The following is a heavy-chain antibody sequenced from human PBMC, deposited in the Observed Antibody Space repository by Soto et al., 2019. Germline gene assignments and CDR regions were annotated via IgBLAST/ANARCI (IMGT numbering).Heavy chain of an antibody. D-gene: IGHD3-16*01. CDR2: IYPGDSDT. Sequence: PGESLKISCKGSGYSFTTYWIGWVRQMPGKGLEWMGIIYPGDSDTRYSPSFEGQVTISADKSISTAYLQWSSLKASDTAMYYCARHSADYDYVWGKNRRRTGDRDNYYYYRMDVWGQGTTVTVSS. CDR3: ARHSADYDYVWGKNRRRTGDRDNYYYYRMDV. CDR1: GYSFTTYW. J-gene: IGHJ6*02. V-gene: IGHV5-51*01.